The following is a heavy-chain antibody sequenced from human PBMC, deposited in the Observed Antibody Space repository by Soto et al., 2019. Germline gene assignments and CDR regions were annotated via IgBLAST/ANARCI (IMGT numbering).Heavy chain of an antibody. CDR3: ANQKSSGWLPYYFDS. J-gene: IGHJ4*02. V-gene: IGHV1-18*01. CDR1: GYTFTSYD. CDR2: ISAYNGNT. D-gene: IGHD6-19*01. Sequence: ASVKVSCKASGYTFTSYDINWVRQAPGQGLEWMGWISAYNGNTNYAQKLQGRVTMTTDTSTSTAYMELRSLRSDDAAVYYCANQKSSGWLPYYFDSWGQGTLVTVSS.